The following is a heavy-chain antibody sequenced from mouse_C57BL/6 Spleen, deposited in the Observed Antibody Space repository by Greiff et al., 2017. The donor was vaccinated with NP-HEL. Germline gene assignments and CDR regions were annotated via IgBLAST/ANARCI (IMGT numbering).Heavy chain of an antibody. CDR2: IDPSDSYT. CDR3: SRGATVVAAYYFDY. V-gene: IGHV1-69*01. CDR1: GYTFTSYW. Sequence: VQLQQPGAELVMPGASVKLSCKASGYTFTSYWMHWVKQRPGQGLEWIGEIDPSDSYTHYHQKFQGQSTLTVDKSSSTAYMQLSSLTSEDSAVYYCSRGATVVAAYYFDYWGQGTTLTVSS. D-gene: IGHD1-1*01. J-gene: IGHJ2*01.